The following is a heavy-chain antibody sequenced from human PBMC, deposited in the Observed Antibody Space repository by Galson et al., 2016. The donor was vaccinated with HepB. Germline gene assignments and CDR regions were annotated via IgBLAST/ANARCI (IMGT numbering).Heavy chain of an antibody. D-gene: IGHD3-9*01. CDR1: GGSISSGSYY. Sequence: ETLFLTCTVSGGSISSGSYYWGWIRQPPGKGLEWIGSIYYSGDTYYNPSLKSRVTISVDTSKNQFSLKLNSVTAADTAVYYCASPYYDILTDYPSYFDSWGQGTQVTVSS. CDR3: ASPYYDILTDYPSYFDS. V-gene: IGHV4-39*01. J-gene: IGHJ4*02. CDR2: IYYSGDT.